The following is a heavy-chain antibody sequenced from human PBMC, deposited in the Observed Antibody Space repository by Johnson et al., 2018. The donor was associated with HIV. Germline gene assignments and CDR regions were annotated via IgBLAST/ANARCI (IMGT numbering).Heavy chain of an antibody. V-gene: IGHV3-15*01. D-gene: IGHD3-9*01. CDR3: TTPGYDTEDAFDI. CDR1: GFTFSNAW. J-gene: IGHJ3*02. Sequence: VQLVESGGDLVQPGGSLRLSCAASGFTFSNAWMSWVRQAPGKGLEWVGRIKSKTDGGTTDYAAPVKGRFTISRDDSKNTLYLQMNSLKTEDTAVYYCTTPGYDTEDAFDIWGQGTMVTVSS. CDR2: IKSKTDGGTT.